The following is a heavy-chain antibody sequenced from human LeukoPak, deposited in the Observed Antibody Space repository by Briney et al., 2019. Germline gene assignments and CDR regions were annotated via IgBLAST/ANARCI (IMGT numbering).Heavy chain of an antibody. D-gene: IGHD4-23*01. CDR2: IRYDGSNK. CDR3: AKDPVMGYGGYFDY. CDR1: GFTFSSYG. Sequence: GGSLRLSCAASGFTFSSYGMHWVRQAPGKGLEWVAFIRYDGSNKYYADSVKGRFTISRDNSKNTLYLQMNSLRAEDTAVYYCAKDPVMGYGGYFDYWGQGTLVTVSS. V-gene: IGHV3-30*02. J-gene: IGHJ4*02.